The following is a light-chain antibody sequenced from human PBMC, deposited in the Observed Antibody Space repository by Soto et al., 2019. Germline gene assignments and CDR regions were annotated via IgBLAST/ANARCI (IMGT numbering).Light chain of an antibody. Sequence: EIVLTQSPGILSLPPGERATLSCRASQSVSSSYLAWYQQKPGQAPRLLIYGASSRATGIPDRFSGSGSGTDFTLTISRLEPEDFAVYYCQQYGSSRTFGQGTKVDIK. CDR1: QSVSSSY. CDR2: GAS. J-gene: IGKJ1*01. V-gene: IGKV3-20*01. CDR3: QQYGSSRT.